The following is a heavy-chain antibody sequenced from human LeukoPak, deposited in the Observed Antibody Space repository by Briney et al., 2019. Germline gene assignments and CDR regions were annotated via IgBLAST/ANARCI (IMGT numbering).Heavy chain of an antibody. Sequence: PGGSLRLSCAASGFTFSSYGMHWVRQAPGKGLEWVAVISYDGSNKYYADSVKGRFTISRDNSKNTLYLQMNSLRSEDTAVYYCARGITIFGVVIGHAFDIWGQGTMVTVSS. V-gene: IGHV3-30*03. D-gene: IGHD3-3*01. J-gene: IGHJ3*02. CDR2: ISYDGSNK. CDR3: ARGITIFGVVIGHAFDI. CDR1: GFTFSSYG.